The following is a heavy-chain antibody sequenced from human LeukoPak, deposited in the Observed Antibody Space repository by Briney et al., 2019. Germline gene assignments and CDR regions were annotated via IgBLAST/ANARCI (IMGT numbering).Heavy chain of an antibody. CDR3: ARHYDSTAYYNFRFDP. Sequence: GGSLRLSCAASGFTFSSYDMHWVRQAAGKGLEWVSSIGTAGDTYYADSVKGRFTISKDNAANSLYLQMNSLRAEDTAVYYCARHYDSTAYYNFRFDPWGQGTLVTVSS. CDR2: IGTAGDT. CDR1: GFTFSSYD. D-gene: IGHD3-22*01. J-gene: IGHJ5*02. V-gene: IGHV3-13*01.